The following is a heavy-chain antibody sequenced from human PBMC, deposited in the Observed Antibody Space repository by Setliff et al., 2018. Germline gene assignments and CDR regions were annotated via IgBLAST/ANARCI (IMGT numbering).Heavy chain of an antibody. D-gene: IGHD2-15*01. CDR3: AKEAANYYYYMDV. CDR2: INSDGSST. Sequence: GGSLRLSCAASGFTFSSYWMHWVRQAPGKGLVWVSRINSDGSSTSYADSVKGRFTISRDNAKNTLYLQMNSLRAEDTAVYYCAKEAANYYYYMDVWGKGTTVTVSS. CDR1: GFTFSSYW. J-gene: IGHJ6*03. V-gene: IGHV3-74*01.